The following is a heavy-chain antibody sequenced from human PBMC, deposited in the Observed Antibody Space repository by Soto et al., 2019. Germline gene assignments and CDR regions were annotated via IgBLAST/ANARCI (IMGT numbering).Heavy chain of an antibody. D-gene: IGHD6-13*01. J-gene: IGHJ4*02. CDR2: ISWNSGSI. CDR3: AKSKQLGFFDY. V-gene: IGHV3-9*01. Sequence: PGGSLRLSCAASGFTFDDYAMHWVRQAPGKGLEWVSGISWNSGSIGYADSVKGRFTISRDNAKNSLYLQMNSLRAEDTALYYCAKSKQLGFFDYWGQGTLVTVSS. CDR1: GFTFDDYA.